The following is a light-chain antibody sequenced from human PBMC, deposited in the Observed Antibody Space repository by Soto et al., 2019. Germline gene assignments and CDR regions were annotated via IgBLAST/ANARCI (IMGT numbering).Light chain of an antibody. CDR3: CSYAGSSTLDV. V-gene: IGLV2-23*02. Sequence: QSALTQPASVSGSPGQSITISCTGTSSDVGSYNLVSWYQQHPGKAPKLMIYEVSKRPSGVSNRFSGSKSGNTASLTISGLQAEDEADYYCCSYAGSSTLDVFGTGTKPTVL. CDR1: SSDVGSYNL. J-gene: IGLJ1*01. CDR2: EVS.